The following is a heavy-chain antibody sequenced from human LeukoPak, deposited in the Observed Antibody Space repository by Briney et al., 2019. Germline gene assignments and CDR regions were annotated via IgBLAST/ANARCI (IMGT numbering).Heavy chain of an antibody. CDR2: IYYSGST. D-gene: IGHD4-17*01. J-gene: IGHJ6*04. CDR1: GGSISSYY. V-gene: IGHV4-59*01. CDR3: ARVDYGDYYYYGMDV. Sequence: SETLSLTCTVSGGSISSYYWSWIRQPPGKGLEWIGYIYYSGSTNYNPSLKSRVTISVDTSKNQFSLKLSSVTAADTAVYYCARVDYGDYYYYGMDVWGKGTTVTVPS.